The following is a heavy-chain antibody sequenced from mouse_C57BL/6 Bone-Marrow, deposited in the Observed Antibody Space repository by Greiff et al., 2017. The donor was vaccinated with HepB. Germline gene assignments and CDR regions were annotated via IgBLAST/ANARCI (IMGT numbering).Heavy chain of an antibody. V-gene: IGHV1-50*01. J-gene: IGHJ1*03. D-gene: IGHD1-1*01. CDR2: IDPSDSYT. CDR1: GYTFTSYW. CDR3: AREGLLRWYFDV. Sequence: QVQLQQPGAELVKPGASVKLSCKASGYTFTSYWMQWVKQRPGQGLEWIGEIDPSDSYTNYNQKLKGKATLTVDTSSSTAYMQLSSLTSEDSAVYYCAREGLLRWYFDVWGTGTTVTVSS.